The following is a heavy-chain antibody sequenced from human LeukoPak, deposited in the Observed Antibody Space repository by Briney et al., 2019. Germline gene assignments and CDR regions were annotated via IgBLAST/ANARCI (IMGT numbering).Heavy chain of an antibody. D-gene: IGHD3-9*01. CDR3: VTYYDILTGYLLYYFDY. V-gene: IGHV3-23*01. Sequence: GGSLRRSCAASGFTFSSYAMSWVRQAPGKGLEWVSAISGSGGSTYYADSVKGRFTISRDNSKNTLYLQMNSLRAEDTAVYYCVTYYDILTGYLLYYFDYWGQGTLVTVSS. CDR2: ISGSGGST. J-gene: IGHJ4*02. CDR1: GFTFSSYA.